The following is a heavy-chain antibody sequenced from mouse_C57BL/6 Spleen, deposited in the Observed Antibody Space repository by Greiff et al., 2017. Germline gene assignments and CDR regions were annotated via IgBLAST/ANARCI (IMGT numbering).Heavy chain of an antibody. D-gene: IGHD3-2*02. CDR2: FHPYNDDT. CDR3: ARGLDSTGYVDYAMDY. V-gene: IGHV1-47*01. CDR1: GYTFTTYP. Sequence: VKLQESGAELVKPGASVKMSCKASGYTFTTYPIEWMKQNHGKSLEWIGNFHPYNDDTKYNEKFKGKATLTVEKSSSTVYLELSRLTSDDSAVYYCARGLDSTGYVDYAMDYWGQGTSVTVSS. J-gene: IGHJ4*01.